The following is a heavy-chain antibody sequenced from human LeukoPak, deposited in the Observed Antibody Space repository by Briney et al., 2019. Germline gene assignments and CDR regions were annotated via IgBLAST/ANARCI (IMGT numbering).Heavy chain of an antibody. V-gene: IGHV3-74*01. D-gene: IGHD1-14*01. J-gene: IGHJ5*02. Sequence: GGSLRLSCAASGFTFSSYWMHWVRQAPGKGLVWVSRINTDGSSTSYADSVKGRFTISRDNAKNTLYLQMNSLRAEDTAVYYCARDLQSNHLLNWFDPWGQGTLVTVSS. CDR3: ARDLQSNHLLNWFDP. CDR2: INTDGSST. CDR1: GFTFSSYW.